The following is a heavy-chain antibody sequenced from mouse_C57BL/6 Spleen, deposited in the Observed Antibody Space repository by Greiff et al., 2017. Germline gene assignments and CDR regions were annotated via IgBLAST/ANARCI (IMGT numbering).Heavy chain of an antibody. CDR2: IDPEDGDT. CDR1: GFNIKDYY. V-gene: IGHV14-1*01. Sequence: VQLQQSGAELVRPGASVKLSCTASGFNIKDYYMHWVKQRPEQGLEWIGRIDPEDGDTEYAPEFQGKATMTADTSSNTASLQLSSLTSQDTAGYYCTNGPGNYYGSDRRSYFGYWGQGTALTVSA. D-gene: IGHD1-1*01. CDR3: TNGPGNYYGSDRRSYFGY. J-gene: IGHJ2*01.